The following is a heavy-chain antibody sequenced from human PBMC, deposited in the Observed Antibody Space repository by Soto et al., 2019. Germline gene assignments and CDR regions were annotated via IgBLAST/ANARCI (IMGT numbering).Heavy chain of an antibody. CDR2: TYYRSKWYN. CDR3: ARATAEELTGYSSYYYGMDV. Sequence: SQTLSLTCAISGDSVSSNSAAWNWIRQSPSRGLEWLGRTYYRSKWYNDYAVSVKSRITINPDTSKNQFSLQLNSVTPEDTAVYYCARATAEELTGYSSYYYGMDVWXQGTTVTVS. D-gene: IGHD3-9*01. J-gene: IGHJ6*02. CDR1: GDSVSSNSAA. V-gene: IGHV6-1*01.